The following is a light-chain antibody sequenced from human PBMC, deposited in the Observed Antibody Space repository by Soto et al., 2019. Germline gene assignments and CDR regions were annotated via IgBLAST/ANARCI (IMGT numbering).Light chain of an antibody. CDR2: GAS. Sequence: EIVLTQSPGTLSLSPGERATLSCRASQSVSSSFLAWYQQKPGQAPRLLIYGASSRATGIPDRFSGSGSGTDFTLTISRLEPDDFAVYYCPQYDNSPRTFGQGTKVEIK. CDR3: PQYDNSPRT. CDR1: QSVSSSF. J-gene: IGKJ1*01. V-gene: IGKV3-20*01.